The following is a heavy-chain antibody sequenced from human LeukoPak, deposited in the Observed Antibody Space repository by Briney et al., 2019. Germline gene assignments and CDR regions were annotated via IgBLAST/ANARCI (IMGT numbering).Heavy chain of an antibody. CDR1: AYIFTNFG. J-gene: IGHJ4*02. CDR3: ARGSPRRDGYNLPTTPHDY. D-gene: IGHD5-24*01. Sequence: ASVKVSCKTSAYIFTNFGITWVRQAPGQGLEWMGWISTYNSNTKYAQDFQDRVTMTTDTSTSTAYMELSSLRSEDTAVYYCARGSPRRDGYNLPTTPHDYWGQGTLVTVSS. CDR2: ISTYNSNT. V-gene: IGHV1-18*01.